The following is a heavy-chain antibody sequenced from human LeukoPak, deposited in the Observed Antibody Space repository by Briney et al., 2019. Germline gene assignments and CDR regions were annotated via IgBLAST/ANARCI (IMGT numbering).Heavy chain of an antibody. J-gene: IGHJ6*03. CDR1: GGSISSYY. CDR2: ICYSGST. D-gene: IGHD4-11*01. CDR3: ARGVDYTNPLIAYYYYMDV. V-gene: IGHV4-59*01. Sequence: SETLSLTCTVSGGSISSYYWSWIRQPPGKGLEWIGYICYSGSTNYNASLKSRVTISGDTSKNQFSLKLSSVTAADTAVYYCARGVDYTNPLIAYYYYMDVWGKGTTVTVSS.